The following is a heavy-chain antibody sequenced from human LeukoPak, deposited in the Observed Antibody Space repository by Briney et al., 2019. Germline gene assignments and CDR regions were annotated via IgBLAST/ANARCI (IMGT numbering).Heavy chain of an antibody. V-gene: IGHV3-33*01. J-gene: IGHJ2*01. CDR1: GFTFSSYG. Sequence: WRSLKLSCAASGFTFSSYGMHWVRQAPGKGLEWVAVIWYDGSNKYYADSVKGRFTISRDNSKNTLYLQMNSLRAEDTAVYYCARDWGYGDYLYWYFDLWGRGTLVTVSS. CDR2: IWYDGSNK. D-gene: IGHD4-17*01. CDR3: ARDWGYGDYLYWYFDL.